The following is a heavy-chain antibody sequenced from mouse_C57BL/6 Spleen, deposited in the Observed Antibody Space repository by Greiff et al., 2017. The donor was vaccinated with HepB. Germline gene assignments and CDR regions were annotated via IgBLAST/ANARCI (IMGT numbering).Heavy chain of an antibody. CDR1: GFTFTDYY. V-gene: IGHV7-3*01. CDR3: ARGEHGNPSCYGMDY. J-gene: IGHJ4*01. Sequence: DVMLVESGGGLVQPGGSLSLSCAASGFTFTDYYMSWVRQPPGKALEWLGFIRHKAIGYTSEYSASVKGRFTISRDNYQSLRYLQMNALRAEYSATYYCARGEHGNPSCYGMDYWGQGTSVTVAS. D-gene: IGHD2-1*01. CDR2: IRHKAIGYTS.